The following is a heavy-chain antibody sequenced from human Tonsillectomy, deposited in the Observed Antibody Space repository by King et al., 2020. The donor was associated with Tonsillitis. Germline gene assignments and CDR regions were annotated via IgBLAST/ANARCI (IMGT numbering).Heavy chain of an antibody. CDR1: GFTFDDYA. V-gene: IGHV3-9*01. CDR3: AKEGWGYGDYGSHFDY. CDR2: ISWISGSI. Sequence: VQLVESGGGLVQPGRSLRLSCAASGFTFDDYAMHWVRQAPGKGLEWVSGISWISGSISYADSVKGRFTISRDNAKNSRYLQMNSLRAEDTALYYCAKEGWGYGDYGSHFDYWGQGTLVTVSS. D-gene: IGHD4-17*01. J-gene: IGHJ4*02.